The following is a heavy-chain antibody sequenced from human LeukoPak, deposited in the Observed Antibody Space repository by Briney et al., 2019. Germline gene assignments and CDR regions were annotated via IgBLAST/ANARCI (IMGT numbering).Heavy chain of an antibody. CDR1: GYTFTSYG. CDR3: ARDDIVVVPAANRENWFDP. J-gene: IGHJ5*02. Sequence: ASVKVSCKASGYTFTSYGISWVRQAPGQGLEWMGWISAYNGNTNYAQKLQGRVTMTTDTSTSTAYMVLRSLRSDDTAVYYCARDDIVVVPAANRENWFDPWGQGTLVTVSS. V-gene: IGHV1-18*01. D-gene: IGHD2-2*01. CDR2: ISAYNGNT.